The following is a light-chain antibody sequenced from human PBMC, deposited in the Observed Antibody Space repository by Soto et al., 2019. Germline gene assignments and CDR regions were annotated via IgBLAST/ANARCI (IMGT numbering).Light chain of an antibody. Sequence: EIVLTQSPGTLYLSPGERATLSCRASQSVSRKYLAWYQQRPGQAPRLVIYGASNKASGIADRFSGTGAGTDFTLTFSSLEPEDFTVFYCQQYGSAPYTFGQGTKLQIK. CDR2: GAS. CDR3: QQYGSAPYT. V-gene: IGKV3-20*01. J-gene: IGKJ2*01. CDR1: QSVSRKY.